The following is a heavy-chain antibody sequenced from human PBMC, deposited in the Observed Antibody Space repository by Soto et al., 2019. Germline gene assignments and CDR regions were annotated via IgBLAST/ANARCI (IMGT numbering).Heavy chain of an antibody. CDR1: GTSISSYC. J-gene: IGHJ4*02. CDR3: ARYNSYAIDY. V-gene: IGHV4-59*01. D-gene: IGHD2-8*01. Sequence: SETLSLTCTVSGTSISSYCWSWSRQPPGKGLEWIANIHYSGTTNCNPSLASRVTLSVDTSKNQFSLKMTSVTAADRAMYFCARYNSYAIDYWGRGTLVTVSS. CDR2: IHYSGTT.